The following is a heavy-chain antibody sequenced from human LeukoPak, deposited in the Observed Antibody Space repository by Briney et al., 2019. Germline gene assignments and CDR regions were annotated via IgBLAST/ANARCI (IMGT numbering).Heavy chain of an antibody. V-gene: IGHV3-21*01. CDR1: GFTFSSYS. CDR2: ISSSSSYI. Sequence: GGSLRLSCAASGFTFSSYSMNWVRQAPGKGLEWVSSISSSSSYIYYADSVKGRFTISRDNAKNSLYLQMNSLRAEDTAVYYCARAIAAAGISGFDYWGQGTLVTVSS. CDR3: ARAIAAAGISGFDY. J-gene: IGHJ4*02. D-gene: IGHD6-13*01.